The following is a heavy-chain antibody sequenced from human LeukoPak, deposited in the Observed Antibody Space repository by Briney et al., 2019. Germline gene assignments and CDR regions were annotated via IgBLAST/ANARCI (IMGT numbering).Heavy chain of an antibody. V-gene: IGHV1-18*04. CDR2: ISAYNGNT. D-gene: IGHD3-3*01. CDR3: ARDLHDFSSGDSDAFDI. J-gene: IGHJ3*02. CDR1: GYTFTGYY. Sequence: GASVKVSCKASGYTFTGYYMHWVRQAPGQGLEWMGWISAYNGNTNYAQKLQGRVTMTTDTSTNTASMELRSLRSDDTAVYYCARDLHDFSSGDSDAFDIWGQGTLVSVSS.